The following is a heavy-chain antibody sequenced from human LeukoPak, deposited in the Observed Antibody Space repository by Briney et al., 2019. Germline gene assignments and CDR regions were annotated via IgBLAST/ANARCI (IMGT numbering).Heavy chain of an antibody. D-gene: IGHD3-22*01. CDR3: AKDTNYYDSSGPLDAFDI. CDR2: IIPILGIA. J-gene: IGHJ3*02. Sequence: SVKVSCKASGGTFSSYAISWVRQAPGQGLEWMGRIIPILGIANYAQKFQGRVTITADKSTSTAHMELSSLRSEDTAVYYCAKDTNYYDSSGPLDAFDIWGQGTMVTVSS. V-gene: IGHV1-69*04. CDR1: GGTFSSYA.